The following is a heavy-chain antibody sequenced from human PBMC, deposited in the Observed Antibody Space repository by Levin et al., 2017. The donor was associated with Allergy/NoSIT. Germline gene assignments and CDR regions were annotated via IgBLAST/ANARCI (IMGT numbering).Heavy chain of an antibody. J-gene: IGHJ4*02. CDR1: GFSLRTSGVG. CDR3: AHSGPDYYFDY. V-gene: IGHV2-5*02. CDR2: IYWDDDK. D-gene: IGHD2-21*02. Sequence: PSQTLSLTCTFSGFSLRTSGVGVGWIRQPPGKALEWLALIYWDDDKRYSPSLKSRLTITKDTSKNQVVLTMTNMDPVDTATYYCAHSGPDYYFDYWGQGTLVTVSS.